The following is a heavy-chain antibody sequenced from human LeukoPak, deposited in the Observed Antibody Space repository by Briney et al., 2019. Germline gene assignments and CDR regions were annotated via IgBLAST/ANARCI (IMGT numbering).Heavy chain of an antibody. Sequence: GGSLRLSGAASGFPFNRFAMSWVRQAPGQGLAWVSAISGSGDAHYADSVKGRFTISRDNSKNTLFLHMNNLRAEDTAVYYCAKEGITGADSWGQGTLVSVSS. CDR3: AKEGITGADS. CDR2: ISGSGDA. V-gene: IGHV3-23*01. CDR1: GFPFNRFA. J-gene: IGHJ4*02.